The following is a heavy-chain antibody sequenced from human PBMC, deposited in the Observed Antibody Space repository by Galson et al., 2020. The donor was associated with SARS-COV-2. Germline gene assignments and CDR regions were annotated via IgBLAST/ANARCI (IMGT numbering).Heavy chain of an antibody. D-gene: IGHD6-19*01. CDR1: GDSITSVNYY. Sequence: SETLSLTCTVTGDSITSVNYYWGWIRQPPGQGLEWIGSFYYSGNTYYNPSLRSRVAISVDTSKNQFSLKVNSVTAADTAMYFCARHAVSWLVPFDHWGQGSPVNVSS. J-gene: IGHJ4*02. V-gene: IGHV4-39*01. CDR2: FYYSGNT. CDR3: ARHAVSWLVPFDH.